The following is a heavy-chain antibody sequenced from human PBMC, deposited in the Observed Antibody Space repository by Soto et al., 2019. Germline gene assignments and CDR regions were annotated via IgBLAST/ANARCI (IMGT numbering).Heavy chain of an antibody. D-gene: IGHD3-22*01. CDR3: ARQIYDSDTGPNFQYYFDS. Sequence: GESLKISCKGSGYSFAGYWITWVRQRPGKGLEWMGRIDPSDSQTYYSPSFRGHVTISATKSITTVFLQWSSLRASDTAMYYCARQIYDSDTGPNFQYYFDSWGQGTPVTVSS. J-gene: IGHJ4*02. V-gene: IGHV5-10-1*01. CDR1: GYSFAGYW. CDR2: IDPSDSQT.